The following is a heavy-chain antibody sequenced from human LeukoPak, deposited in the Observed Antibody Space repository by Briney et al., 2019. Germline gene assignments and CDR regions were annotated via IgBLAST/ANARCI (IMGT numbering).Heavy chain of an antibody. CDR1: GFTFSSYS. J-gene: IGHJ4*02. Sequence: GGSLRLSCAASGFTFSSYSMNWVRQAPGKGLEWVSYISSSSSTIYYADSVKGRLTISRDNAKNSLYLQMNSLRDEDTAVYYCARDLKRIAVAGKHFDYWGQGTLVTVSS. CDR3: ARDLKRIAVAGKHFDY. V-gene: IGHV3-48*02. D-gene: IGHD6-19*01. CDR2: ISSSSSTI.